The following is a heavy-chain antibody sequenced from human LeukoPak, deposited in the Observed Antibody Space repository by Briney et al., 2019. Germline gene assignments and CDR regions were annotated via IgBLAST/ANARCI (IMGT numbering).Heavy chain of an antibody. CDR1: GYTFTGYY. CDR3: ARKTGYYGSGSYEYWFDP. Sequence: ASVKVSCKASGYTFTGYYMHWVRQAPGQGLEWMGWINPNSGGTNYAQKFQGRVTMTRDNSISTAYMELSRLRSDDTAVYYCARKTGYYGSGSYEYWFDPWGQGTLVTVSS. CDR2: INPNSGGT. D-gene: IGHD3-10*01. V-gene: IGHV1-2*02. J-gene: IGHJ5*02.